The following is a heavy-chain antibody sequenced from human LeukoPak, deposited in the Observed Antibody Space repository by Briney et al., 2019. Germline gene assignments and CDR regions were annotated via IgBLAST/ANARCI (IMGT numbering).Heavy chain of an antibody. J-gene: IGHJ4*02. D-gene: IGHD5-18*01. CDR1: GYSISSGYY. V-gene: IGHV4-38-2*02. Sequence: PSETLSLTRTVSGYSISSGYYWGWIRQPPGKGLEWIGSIYHSGSTYYNPSLKSRVTISVDTSKNQFSLKLSSVTAADTAVYYCARDRYSYGYRYFDYWGQGTLVTVSS. CDR2: IYHSGST. CDR3: ARDRYSYGYRYFDY.